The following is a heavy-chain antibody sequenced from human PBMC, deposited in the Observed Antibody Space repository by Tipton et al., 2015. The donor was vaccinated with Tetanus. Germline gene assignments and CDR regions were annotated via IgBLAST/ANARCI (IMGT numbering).Heavy chain of an antibody. V-gene: IGHV3-74*01. D-gene: IGHD1-26*01. CDR2: IKSGGSDT. Sequence: SLRLSCAASGFPFSDYWMHWVRQAPGKRLEWVSHIKSGGSDTHYADSVKGRFTISRDNARSTLFLYMNSLRVDDTAIYSCTRDLHRQWDLDLWGPGALVSVSS. CDR1: GFPFSDYW. J-gene: IGHJ5*02. CDR3: TRDLHRQWDLDL.